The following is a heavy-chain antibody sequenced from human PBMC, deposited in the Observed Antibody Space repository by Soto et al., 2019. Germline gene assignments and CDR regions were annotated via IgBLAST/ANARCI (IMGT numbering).Heavy chain of an antibody. Sequence: GGSLRLSCPASGFTASNTYLSVVRQAPGKGLEWVSAVYAEGSTHYADSVKGRFTIARDNSKNTLYLQMYNLRAEDTAVYYCTRDPSDSFHGDYWRQGTLVTVSS. D-gene: IGHD3-9*01. CDR2: VYAEGST. J-gene: IGHJ4*02. V-gene: IGHV3-66*01. CDR3: TRDPSDSFHGDY. CDR1: GFTASNTY.